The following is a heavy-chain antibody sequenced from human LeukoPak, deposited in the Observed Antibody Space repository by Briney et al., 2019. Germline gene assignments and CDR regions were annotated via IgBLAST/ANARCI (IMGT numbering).Heavy chain of an antibody. J-gene: IGHJ4*02. V-gene: IGHV4-34*01. D-gene: IGHD3-10*01. CDR1: GGSFSGYY. Sequence: PSETLSLTCAVYGGSFSGYYWSWIRQPPGKGLEWIGEINHSGSTNYNPFLKSRVTISVDTSKNQFSLKLSSVTAADTAVYYCARGAVRPKPMVRGFDYWGQGTLVTVSS. CDR3: ARGAVRPKPMVRGFDY. CDR2: INHSGST.